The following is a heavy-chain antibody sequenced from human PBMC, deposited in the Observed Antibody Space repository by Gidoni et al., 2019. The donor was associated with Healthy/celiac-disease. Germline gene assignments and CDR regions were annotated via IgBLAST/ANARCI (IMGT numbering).Heavy chain of an antibody. V-gene: IGHV4-39*01. J-gene: IGHJ5*02. CDR3: ARLSGAVAGLTGFDP. CDR1: GRPISSSSYY. CDR2: IYYSGST. D-gene: IGHD6-19*01. Sequence: QLQLQESGPGLVKPSETLSLTGTVSGRPISSSSYYWGWSRPPPGQGLEWIGSIYYSGSTYYNPSLKSRVTISVDTSKNQFSLKLSSVTAADTAVYYCARLSGAVAGLTGFDPWGQGTLVTVSS.